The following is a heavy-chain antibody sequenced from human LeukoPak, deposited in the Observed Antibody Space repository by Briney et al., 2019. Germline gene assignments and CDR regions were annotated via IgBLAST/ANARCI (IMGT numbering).Heavy chain of an antibody. J-gene: IGHJ4*02. CDR2: IKQDGSEK. Sequence: PGGSLRLSCAASGFTFSSYWMSWVRQAPGKGLEWVANIKQDGSEKYYVDSVKGRFTISRDNAKNSLYLQMNSLRAEDTAVYYCARDQYYDFWSGYRRRPYYFDYWGQGTLVTVSS. D-gene: IGHD3-3*01. CDR3: ARDQYYDFWSGYRRRPYYFDY. CDR1: GFTFSSYW. V-gene: IGHV3-7*03.